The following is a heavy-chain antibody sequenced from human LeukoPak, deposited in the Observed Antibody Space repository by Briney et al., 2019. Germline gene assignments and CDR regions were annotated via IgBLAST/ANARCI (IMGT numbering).Heavy chain of an antibody. Sequence: PSETLSLTCTVSGGSISSYYWNWIRQPPGRGLEWIGNVYYSGSTSYNPSLKSRVTISPDTSKNQFSLKLRSVTAADTAVYYCARGGSGAYDWNYWGQGTLVTVSS. CDR3: ARGGSGAYDWNY. J-gene: IGHJ4*02. CDR2: VYYSGST. D-gene: IGHD2-15*01. V-gene: IGHV4-59*01. CDR1: GGSISSYY.